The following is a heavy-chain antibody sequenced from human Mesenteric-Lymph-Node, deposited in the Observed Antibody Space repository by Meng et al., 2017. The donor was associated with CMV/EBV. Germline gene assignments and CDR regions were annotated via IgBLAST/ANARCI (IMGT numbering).Heavy chain of an antibody. CDR3: TRDIHGVVPIGLARFYYGMDV. CDR2: IDYSGST. D-gene: IGHD2-2*01. J-gene: IGHJ6*02. Sequence: SETLSLTCTVSGDYSSSNNYYWGWIRQPPGKGLEWIGSIDYSGSTFYNPSLRSRVTISVDTSKNHFSLKLGSATAADAAVYYCTRDIHGVVPIGLARFYYGMDVWGQGTTVTVSS. CDR1: GDYSSSNNYY. V-gene: IGHV4-39*07.